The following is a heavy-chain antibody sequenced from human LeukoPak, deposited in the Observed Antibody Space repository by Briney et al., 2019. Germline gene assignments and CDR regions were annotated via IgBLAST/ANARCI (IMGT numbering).Heavy chain of an antibody. CDR3: AKKWLRRVTTSLTDY. CDR2: ISYDGSNK. J-gene: IGHJ4*02. D-gene: IGHD4-17*01. Sequence: GGSLRLSCAASGFTFSSYGMHWVRQAPGKGLEWVAVISYDGSNKHYADSVKGRFTISRDNSKNTLYLQMNSLRAEDTAVYYCAKKWLRRVTTSLTDYWGQGTLVTVSS. V-gene: IGHV3-30*18. CDR1: GFTFSSYG.